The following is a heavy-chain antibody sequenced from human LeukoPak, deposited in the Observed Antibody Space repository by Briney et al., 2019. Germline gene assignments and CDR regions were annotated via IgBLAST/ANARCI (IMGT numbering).Heavy chain of an antibody. V-gene: IGHV1-8*01. J-gene: IGHJ4*02. CDR3: ARGGADSGSYSYYFDY. D-gene: IGHD3-10*01. CDR2: MNPNSGNT. Sequence: ASVKVSCKASGYTFTSYDINWVRQATGQGLEWMGWMNPNSGNTGYAQKFQGRVTMTRNTSISIAYMELSSLRSEDTAVYYCARGGADSGSYSYYFDYWGQGTLVTVSS. CDR1: GYTFTSYD.